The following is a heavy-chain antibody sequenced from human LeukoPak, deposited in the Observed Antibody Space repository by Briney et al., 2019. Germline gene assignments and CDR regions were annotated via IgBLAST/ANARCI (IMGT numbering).Heavy chain of an antibody. V-gene: IGHV4-39*01. CDR2: IFYSGST. Sequence: SETLSLTCTVSGGSISSGDYYWSWIRQPPGKRLEWIGSIFYSGSTYSNPSLKSRVTIFVDTSRNQFSLKLSSVTAADTAVYFCARQLVVTAKGYFDYWGQGILVTVSS. J-gene: IGHJ4*02. CDR3: ARQLVVTAKGYFDY. D-gene: IGHD2-21*02. CDR1: GGSISSGDYY.